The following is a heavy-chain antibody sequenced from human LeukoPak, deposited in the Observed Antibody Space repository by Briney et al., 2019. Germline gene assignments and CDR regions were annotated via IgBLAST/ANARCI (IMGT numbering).Heavy chain of an antibody. CDR2: ISNRGSTI. J-gene: IGHJ4*02. Sequence: PEGSLRLSCAASGFTFSDYHMSWIRQAPGKGLECVSYISNRGSTIYYADSVKGRFTISRDNAKNSLYLQMNSLRAEDTAVYYCARVERYFDWLGGSYYFDYWGQGTLVTVSS. V-gene: IGHV3-11*01. CDR1: GFTFSDYH. CDR3: ARVERYFDWLGGSYYFDY. D-gene: IGHD3-9*01.